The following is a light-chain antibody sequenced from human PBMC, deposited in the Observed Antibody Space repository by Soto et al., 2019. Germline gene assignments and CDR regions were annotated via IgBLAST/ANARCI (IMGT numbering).Light chain of an antibody. CDR2: GAS. J-gene: IGKJ4*01. Sequence: EIVMTQSPATLSVSPGERATLSCRASQSVSNNLAWYLQKPGQAPRLLIYGASTRATGIPARFSGSGSGTEFTLTISSLQSEDFAVYYCQQYNNWPRGTFGGGTKVEIK. CDR3: QQYNNWPRGT. CDR1: QSVSNN. V-gene: IGKV3-15*01.